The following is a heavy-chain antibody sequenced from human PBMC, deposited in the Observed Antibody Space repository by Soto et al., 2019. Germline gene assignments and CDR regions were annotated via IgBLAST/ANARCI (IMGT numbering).Heavy chain of an antibody. CDR3: ARDLDNGDYGDPAGLGASDI. J-gene: IGHJ3*02. V-gene: IGHV3-48*01. Sequence: GGSLRLSCAASGFTFSSYSMNWVRQAPGKGLEWVSYISSSSSTIYYADSVKGRFTISRDNAKNSLYLQMNSLRAEDTAVYYCARDLDNGDYGDPAGLGASDIWGQGTMVTVSS. CDR2: ISSSSSTI. D-gene: IGHD4-17*01. CDR1: GFTFSSYS.